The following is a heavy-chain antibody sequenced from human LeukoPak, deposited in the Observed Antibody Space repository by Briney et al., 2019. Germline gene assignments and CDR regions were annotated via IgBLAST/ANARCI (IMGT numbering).Heavy chain of an antibody. V-gene: IGHV3-30*02. CDR3: ARLKVGATGIDY. Sequence: GGSLRLSCAASGFTFNGYGMHWVRQAPGKGLEWVAFVRYNGSLSYYADSVKGRFTISRDNAKNTLYLQMNSLRAEDTAVYYCARLKVGATGIDYWGQGTLVTVSS. CDR2: VRYNGSLS. D-gene: IGHD1-26*01. CDR1: GFTFNGYG. J-gene: IGHJ4*02.